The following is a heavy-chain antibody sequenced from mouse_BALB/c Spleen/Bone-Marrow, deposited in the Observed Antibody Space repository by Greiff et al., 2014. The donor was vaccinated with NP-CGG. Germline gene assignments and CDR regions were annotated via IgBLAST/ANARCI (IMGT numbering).Heavy chain of an antibody. CDR2: INPESNTI. V-gene: IGHV4-1*02. CDR1: GFDFSRYW. J-gene: IGHJ3*01. CDR3: ARLGYYGWFAY. D-gene: IGHD2-3*01. Sequence: VQLQQSGGGLVQPGGSLKLSCAASGFDFSRYWMSWVRQAPGKGLQWIGEINPESNTINYTPSLKDKFIISRDNAKNTLYLQMSKVRSEDTALYCCARLGYYGWFAYRGQGTLVTVSA.